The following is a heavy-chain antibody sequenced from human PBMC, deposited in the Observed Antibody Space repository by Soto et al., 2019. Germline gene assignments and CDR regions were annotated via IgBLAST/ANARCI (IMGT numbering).Heavy chain of an antibody. J-gene: IGHJ5*02. Sequence: VASVKVSCKASGYTFTGYYMHWVRQAPGQGLEWMGWINPNSGGTNYAQKFQGRVTMTRDTSISTAYMELSRLRSDDTAVYYCARHINIRFVVVVAATPWFDPWGQGTLVTVSS. CDR3: ARHINIRFVVVVAATPWFDP. CDR2: INPNSGGT. CDR1: GYTFTGYY. V-gene: IGHV1-2*02. D-gene: IGHD2-15*01.